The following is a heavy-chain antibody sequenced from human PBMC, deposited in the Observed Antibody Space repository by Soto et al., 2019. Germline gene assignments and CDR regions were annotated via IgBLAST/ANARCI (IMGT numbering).Heavy chain of an antibody. D-gene: IGHD6-13*01. V-gene: IGHV4-39*01. Sequence: SETLSLTCTVSGGSISSSSYYWGWIRQPPGKGLEWIGSIYYSGSTYYNPSLKSRVTISVDTSKNQFSLKLSSVTAADTAVYYCARHRGRYSRYYYYYYMDVWGKGTTVTVSS. CDR1: GGSISSSSYY. CDR2: IYYSGST. J-gene: IGHJ6*03. CDR3: ARHRGRYSRYYYYYYMDV.